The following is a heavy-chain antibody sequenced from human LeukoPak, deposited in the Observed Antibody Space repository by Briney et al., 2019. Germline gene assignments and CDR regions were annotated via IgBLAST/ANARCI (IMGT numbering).Heavy chain of an antibody. CDR3: AREGRYCSSTSCYRGSAADFDY. Sequence: GGSLRLSCAASGFTFSDYYMSWVRQAPGKGLEWVANIKPDGSEKFYVDSVRGRFTISRDNAKNSLYLQMNSLRVEDTAVYYCAREGRYCSSTSCYRGSAADFDYWGQGTLVTVSS. J-gene: IGHJ4*02. V-gene: IGHV3-7*01. CDR2: IKPDGSEK. D-gene: IGHD2-2*02. CDR1: GFTFSDYY.